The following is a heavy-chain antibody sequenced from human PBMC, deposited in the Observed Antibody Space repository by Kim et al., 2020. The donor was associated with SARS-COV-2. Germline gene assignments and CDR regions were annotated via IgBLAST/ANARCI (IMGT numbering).Heavy chain of an antibody. Sequence: NPSLKSRVTRSVDTSKNQFSLKLSSVTAADTAVYYWARGLSSSFFDAFDIWGQGTMVTVSS. CDR3: ARGLSSSFFDAFDI. V-gene: IGHV4-34*01. D-gene: IGHD6-13*01. J-gene: IGHJ3*02.